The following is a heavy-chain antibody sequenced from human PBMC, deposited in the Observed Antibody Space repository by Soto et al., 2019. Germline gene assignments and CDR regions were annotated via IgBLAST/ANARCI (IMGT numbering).Heavy chain of an antibody. CDR1: GGSISSYY. D-gene: IGHD3-9*01. Sequence: SETLSLTCTVSGGSISSYYWSWIRQPPGKGLEWIGYIYYSGSTNYNPSLKSRVTISVDTSKNQFSLKLSSVTAADTAVYYCARRTGWAFDIWGQGTMVTVSS. CDR2: IYYSGST. J-gene: IGHJ3*02. V-gene: IGHV4-59*08. CDR3: ARRTGWAFDI.